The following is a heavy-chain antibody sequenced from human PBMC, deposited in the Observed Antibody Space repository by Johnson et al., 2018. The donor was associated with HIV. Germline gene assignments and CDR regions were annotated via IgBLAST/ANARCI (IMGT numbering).Heavy chain of an antibody. CDR3: ARDPGSSWTDAFDI. V-gene: IGHV3-66*01. CDR1: GFTFSTYD. CDR2: IYSGGST. J-gene: IGHJ3*02. Sequence: VQLVESGGGLVQPGGSLRLSCAASGFTFSTYDMHWVRQTTGKGLEWVSVIYSGGSTYYADSVKGRFTISRDNSKNTLYLQMNSLRVEDTAVYYCARDPGSSWTDAFDIWGQGTLVTVSS. D-gene: IGHD6-13*01.